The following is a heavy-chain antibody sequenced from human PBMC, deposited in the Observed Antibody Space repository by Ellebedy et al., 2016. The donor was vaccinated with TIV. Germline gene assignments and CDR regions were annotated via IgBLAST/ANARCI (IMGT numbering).Heavy chain of an antibody. CDR3: AGRAYNWNDGSLFDY. D-gene: IGHD1-1*01. V-gene: IGHV3-53*01. J-gene: IGHJ4*02. Sequence: GGSLRLSCAVSGFFVTDNYMSWVRQAPGKGLEWVSVIYSGGSTYYADSVKGRFTISRDNSKNTLYLQMNSLRAEDTAVYYCAGRAYNWNDGSLFDYWGQGTLVTVSS. CDR2: IYSGGST. CDR1: GFFVTDNY.